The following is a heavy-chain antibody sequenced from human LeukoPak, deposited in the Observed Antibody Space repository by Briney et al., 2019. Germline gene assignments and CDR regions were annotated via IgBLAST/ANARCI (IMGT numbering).Heavy chain of an antibody. CDR1: GFTFSDYY. J-gene: IGHJ4*02. V-gene: IGHV3-11*06. CDR3: ARGGASPESLRYYFDY. CDR2: ISSSSYT. D-gene: IGHD2-2*01. Sequence: GGSLRLSCAASGFTFSDYYMSWIRQAPGKGLEWVSYISSSSYTNYADSVKGRFTISRDNAKNSLYLQMNSLRAEDTAVYYCARGGASPESLRYYFDYWGQGTLVTVSS.